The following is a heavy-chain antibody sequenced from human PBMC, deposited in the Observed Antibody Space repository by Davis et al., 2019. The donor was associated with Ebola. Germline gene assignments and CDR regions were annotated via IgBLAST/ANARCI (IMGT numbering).Heavy chain of an antibody. CDR3: AREAPYSSSWYNWFDP. CDR2: ISAYNGNT. CDR1: GYTFTSYA. Sequence: ASVKVSCKASGYTFTSYAMHWVRQAPGQRLEWMGWISAYNGNTNYAQKLQGRVTMTTDTSMSTAYMELRSLRSDDTAVYYCAREAPYSSSWYNWFDPWGQGTLVTVSS. J-gene: IGHJ5*02. D-gene: IGHD6-13*01. V-gene: IGHV1-18*01.